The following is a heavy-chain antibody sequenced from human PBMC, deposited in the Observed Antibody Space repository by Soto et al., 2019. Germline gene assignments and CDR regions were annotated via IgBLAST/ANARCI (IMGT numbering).Heavy chain of an antibody. V-gene: IGHV4-59*01. CDR2: VYFSGNT. D-gene: IGHD6-25*01. Sequence: SETLSLTCTVSGGSLSSYYWTWIRQSPGKGLEWIGYVYFSGNTNYNPSLKSRVGISIDTSKNQFSLRLASVTAADTAFYYCGSVRPSGYVLSWGQGTLVTVSS. CDR3: GSVRPSGYVLS. J-gene: IGHJ5*02. CDR1: GGSLSSYY.